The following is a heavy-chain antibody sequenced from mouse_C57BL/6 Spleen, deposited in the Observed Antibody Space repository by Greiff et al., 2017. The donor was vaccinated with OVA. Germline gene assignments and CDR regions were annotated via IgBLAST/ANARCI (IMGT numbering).Heavy chain of an antibody. CDR1: GYTFTSYW. CDR3: ARRYSKAWFAY. D-gene: IGHD2-5*01. Sequence: QVQLQQSGAELVRPGTSVKLSCKASGYTFTSYWMHWVKQRPGQGLEWIGVIDPSDSYTNYNQKFKGKATLTVDTSSSTAYMQLSSLTSEDSAVYYCARRYSKAWFAYWGQGTLVTVSA. V-gene: IGHV1-59*01. CDR2: IDPSDSYT. J-gene: IGHJ3*01.